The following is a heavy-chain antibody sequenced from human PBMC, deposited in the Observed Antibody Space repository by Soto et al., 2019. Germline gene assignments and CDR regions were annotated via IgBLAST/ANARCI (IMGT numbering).Heavy chain of an antibody. D-gene: IGHD3-22*01. J-gene: IGHJ3*02. CDR1: GGSISSGGYS. CDR3: ARFRYYYDSSGYYYQFYAFDI. V-gene: IGHV4-30-2*02. Sequence: SETLSLTCAVSGGSISSGGYSWSWIRQPPGKGLEWIGYIYHSGSTYYNPSLKSRFTISVDRSKNQFSLKLSSVTAADTAVYYCARFRYYYDSSGYYYQFYAFDIWGQGTMVTVSS. CDR2: IYHSGST.